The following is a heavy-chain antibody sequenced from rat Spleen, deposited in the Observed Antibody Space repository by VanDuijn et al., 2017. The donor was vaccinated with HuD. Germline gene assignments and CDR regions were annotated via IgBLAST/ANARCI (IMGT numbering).Heavy chain of an antibody. V-gene: IGHV5S23*01. Sequence: EVQLVESGGGLVQPGRSLKLSCVASGFTFNNYWMAWVRQAPTKGLEWVASIGTGPGDTYYRDSVKGRFTISRDDAKSTLYLQMDSLRSEDTATYYCATHGTMAARSGYYFDYWGQGVMVTVSS. D-gene: IGHD1-2*01. CDR1: GFTFNNYW. J-gene: IGHJ2*01. CDR3: ATHGTMAARSGYYFDY. CDR2: IGTGPGDT.